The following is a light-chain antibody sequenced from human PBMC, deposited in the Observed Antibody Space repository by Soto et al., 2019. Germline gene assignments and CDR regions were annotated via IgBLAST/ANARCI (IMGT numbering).Light chain of an antibody. CDR1: QSLLLSNDYTY. V-gene: IGKV2-28*01. J-gene: IGKJ1*01. Sequence: DIVMTQSPLSLPVTPGEPASISCRSSQSLLLSNDYTYLHWCLQKPGQSPQLLIYWGSNRASGVPDRFSGSGSGTEFTLKISRVEAEDVGVYYCMQTLQTWTFGQGTKVEIK. CDR2: WGS. CDR3: MQTLQTWT.